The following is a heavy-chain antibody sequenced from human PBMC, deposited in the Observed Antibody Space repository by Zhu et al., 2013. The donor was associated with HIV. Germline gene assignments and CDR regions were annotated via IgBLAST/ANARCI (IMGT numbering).Heavy chain of an antibody. Sequence: QVQLVQAGAEVKKPGASVKVSCKTSGYTFTDYYIHWVRQAPGQGLEWMGWINPNSGGTKYAQKFQGRVTMTRDTSINTAYMELSRLRSDDTAVYFCARDRYYNLRGYYYESADWGQGTLVTVSS. D-gene: IGHD3-22*01. CDR1: GYTFTDYY. CDR2: INPNSGGT. CDR3: ARDRYYNLRGYYYESAD. V-gene: IGHV1-2*02. J-gene: IGHJ4*02.